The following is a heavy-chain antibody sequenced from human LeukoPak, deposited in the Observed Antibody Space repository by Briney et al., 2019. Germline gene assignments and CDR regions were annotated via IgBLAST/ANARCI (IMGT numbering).Heavy chain of an antibody. D-gene: IGHD6-13*01. V-gene: IGHV3-7*01. CDR2: IKQDGSEK. CDR3: ARDSAGNDY. CDR1: GFTFSTYW. J-gene: IGHJ4*02. Sequence: GGSLSPSCEAPGFTFSTYWLSWVGQAQGKGLEWVANIKQDGSEKYYVDSVKGRFTISRDNAKNSLYLQMNSLRAEDTAMYYCARDSAGNDYWGQGTLVTVSS.